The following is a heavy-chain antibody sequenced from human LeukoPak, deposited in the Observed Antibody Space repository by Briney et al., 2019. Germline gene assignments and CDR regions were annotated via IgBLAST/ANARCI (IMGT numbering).Heavy chain of an antibody. CDR3: ARPYYYDSRIDP. Sequence: SETLSLTCTVSGGSISSGDYYWSWIRQPPGKGLEWIAYMYYSGSTYYNPSLKSRVTMSTDTSKNQLSLKLSSVTAADTAVYYCARPYYYDSRIDPWGQGILVTVSS. D-gene: IGHD3-22*01. V-gene: IGHV4-30-4*01. CDR1: GGSISSGDYY. CDR2: MYYSGST. J-gene: IGHJ5*02.